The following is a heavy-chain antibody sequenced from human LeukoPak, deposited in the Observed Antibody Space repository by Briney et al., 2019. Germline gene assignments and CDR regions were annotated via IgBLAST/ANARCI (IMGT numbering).Heavy chain of an antibody. V-gene: IGHV3-48*02. CDR3: ASCDYFDY. D-gene: IGHD2-21*01. J-gene: IGHJ4*02. Sequence: PGGSLRVSCAVSGFTFSTNSMNWVRQAPGKGLEWVSYITADSGTTYYADSVKGRFTISRDNAKNSLYLQMNSLRDEDTAVYYCASCDYFDYWGQGTLVTVSS. CDR2: ITADSGTT. CDR1: GFTFSTNS.